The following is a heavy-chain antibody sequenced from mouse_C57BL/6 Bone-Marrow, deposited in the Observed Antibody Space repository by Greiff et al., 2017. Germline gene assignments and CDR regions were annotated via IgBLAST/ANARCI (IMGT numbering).Heavy chain of an antibody. V-gene: IGHV1-76*01. CDR1: GYTFTDYY. CDR3: ARWYFDV. J-gene: IGHJ1*03. Sequence: VKQSCKASGYTFTDYYINWVKQRPGQGLEWIARIYPGSGNTYYNEKFKGKATLTAEKSSSTAYMQLSSLTSEDSAVYFCARWYFDVWGTGTTVTVSS. CDR2: IYPGSGNT.